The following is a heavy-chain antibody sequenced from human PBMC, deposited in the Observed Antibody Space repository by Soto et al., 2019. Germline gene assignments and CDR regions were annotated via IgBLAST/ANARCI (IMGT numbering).Heavy chain of an antibody. J-gene: IGHJ4*01. CDR2: ISPNSGGK. CDR1: GYTLSDYY. Sequence: GASVKVSCKASGYTLSDYYIHWVRQAPGQGLEWLGWISPNSGGKNTAQKFQGRVTMTGDRSTSTAYMELGSLTSDDTAVYYCASITHSDYPTSPLDYWGHGTLVTVSS. V-gene: IGHV1-2*02. CDR3: ASITHSDYPTSPLDY. D-gene: IGHD1-26*01.